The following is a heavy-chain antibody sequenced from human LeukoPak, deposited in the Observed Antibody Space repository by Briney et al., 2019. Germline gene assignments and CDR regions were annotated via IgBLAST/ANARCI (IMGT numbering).Heavy chain of an antibody. Sequence: GGSLRLSCTASGFTVSHNYMHWVRQAPGKGLEWVSVIHSGGSSYHADSVKGRFTISRDTSKNTVFLQLNSLRAEDTAVYYCARGPPAGNFIDFWGQGTLVTVSS. CDR2: IHSGGSS. V-gene: IGHV3-53*01. CDR1: GFTVSHNY. J-gene: IGHJ4*02. D-gene: IGHD2-2*01. CDR3: ARGPPAGNFIDF.